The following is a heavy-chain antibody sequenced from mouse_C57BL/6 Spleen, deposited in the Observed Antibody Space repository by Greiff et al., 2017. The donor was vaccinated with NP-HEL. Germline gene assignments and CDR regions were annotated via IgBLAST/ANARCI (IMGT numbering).Heavy chain of an antibody. CDR2: IYPGDGDT. D-gene: IGHD1-1*01. V-gene: IGHV1-82*01. CDR3: ARDYGSVYYAMDY. J-gene: IGHJ4*01. Sequence: VQLQQSGPELVKPGASVKISCKASGYAFSSSWMNWVKQRPGKGLEWIGRIYPGDGDTNYNGKFKGKATLTADKSSSTAYMQLSSLTSEDSAVYFCARDYGSVYYAMDYWGQGTSVTVSS. CDR1: GYAFSSSW.